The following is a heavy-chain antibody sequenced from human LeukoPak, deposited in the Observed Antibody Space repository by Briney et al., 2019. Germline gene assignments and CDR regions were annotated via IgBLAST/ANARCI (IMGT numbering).Heavy chain of an antibody. CDR3: ARDQIEQWLVRGFDY. J-gene: IGHJ4*02. Sequence: PGGSLRLSCAASGFTFSSYWMSRVRQAPGKGLEWVANIKQDGSEKYYVDSVKGRFTISRDNAKNSLHLQMNSLRAEDTAVYYCARDQIEQWLVRGFDYWGQGTLVTVSS. D-gene: IGHD6-19*01. CDR1: GFTFSSYW. CDR2: IKQDGSEK. V-gene: IGHV3-7*01.